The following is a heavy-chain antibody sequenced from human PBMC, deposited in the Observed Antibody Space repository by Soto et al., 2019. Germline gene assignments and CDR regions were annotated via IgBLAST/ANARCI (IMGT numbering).Heavy chain of an antibody. V-gene: IGHV4-59*01. CDR3: ARNDYYDSSGYFDY. CDR2: IYYSGST. Sequence: PSETLSLTCTVSGGSISSYYRSWIRQPPGKGLEWIGYIYYSGSTNYNPSLKSRVTISVDTSKNQFSLKLSSVTAADTAVYYCARNDYYDSSGYFDYWGQGTLVTVSS. D-gene: IGHD3-22*01. CDR1: GGSISSYY. J-gene: IGHJ4*02.